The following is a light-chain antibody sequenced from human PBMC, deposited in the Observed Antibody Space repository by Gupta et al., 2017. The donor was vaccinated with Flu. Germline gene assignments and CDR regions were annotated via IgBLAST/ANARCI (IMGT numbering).Light chain of an antibody. Sequence: EIVLTQFPATLSLSPGEGATRSCRASQSIPNNHLAWYQQDPGQAPRLLIFAASRRATGIPDRFSGSGYGTEFILTISRLEPDDYAVYYCQHEGGPPQAFGQGTRVDVK. CDR3: QHEGGPPQA. CDR2: AAS. J-gene: IGKJ1*01. CDR1: QSIPNNH. V-gene: IGKV3-20*01.